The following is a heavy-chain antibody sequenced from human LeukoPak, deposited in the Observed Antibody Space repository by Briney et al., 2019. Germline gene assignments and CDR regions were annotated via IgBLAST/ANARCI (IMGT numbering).Heavy chain of an antibody. D-gene: IGHD2-15*01. CDR3: ARVGEGYCSGGSCYSVAFRWFDP. V-gene: IGHV4-39*07. Sequence: SETLSLTCTVSGGSISSSSFYWGWFRQPPGKGLKWIGNIYYSGSTYCTPSLKSRVTISVDTSKNQFSLKLSSVTAADTAVYYCARVGEGYCSGGSCYSVAFRWFDPWGQGTLVTVSS. CDR2: IYYSGST. J-gene: IGHJ5*02. CDR1: GGSISSSSFY.